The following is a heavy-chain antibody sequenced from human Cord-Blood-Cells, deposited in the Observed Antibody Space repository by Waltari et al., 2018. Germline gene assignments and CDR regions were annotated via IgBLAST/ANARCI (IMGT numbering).Heavy chain of an antibody. D-gene: IGHD1-20*01. J-gene: IGHJ1*01. CDR2: KKSKTSGGTT. V-gene: IGHV3-15*01. CDR3: TTAYITGTAEYVQH. Sequence: EVQLVESGGGLVKPGGSLRLSCAASGFTLSNAWMSWGRQAPGKGLEWVGRKKSKTSGGTTGYPAPVKVRFTNSRDDSKNTLYLRMNSLKTEDTAVCYCTTAYITGTAEYVQHWGQGTLVTVSS. CDR1: GFTLSNAW.